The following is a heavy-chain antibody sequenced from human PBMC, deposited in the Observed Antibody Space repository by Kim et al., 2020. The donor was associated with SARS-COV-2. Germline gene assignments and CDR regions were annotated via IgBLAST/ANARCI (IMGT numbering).Heavy chain of an antibody. J-gene: IGHJ3*02. D-gene: IGHD3-10*01. Sequence: GESLKISCKGSGYSFTSYWIGWVRQMPGKGLEWMGIIYPGDSDTRYSPSFQGQVTISADKSISTAYLQWSSLKASDTAMYYCARHYYGSGTTPGPNDAFDIWGQGTMVTVSS. CDR2: IYPGDSDT. CDR1: GYSFTSYW. CDR3: ARHYYGSGTTPGPNDAFDI. V-gene: IGHV5-51*01.